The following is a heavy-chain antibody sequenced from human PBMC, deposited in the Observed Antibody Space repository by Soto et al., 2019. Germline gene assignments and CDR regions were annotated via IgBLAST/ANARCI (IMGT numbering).Heavy chain of an antibody. J-gene: IGHJ6*02. D-gene: IGHD3-10*01. V-gene: IGHV4-34*01. CDR2: INHRVST. Sequence: SETLSLTCAVYGGSLSGYYCSWIRQPPGKGLEWIGEINHRVSTDYNPALKSRVTISVDTSKNQFSLKLSSVTAEETAVYYCARGLGVRGVIITIRSYRMDVWGQGTTVTVSS. CDR1: GGSLSGYY. CDR3: ARGLGVRGVIITIRSYRMDV.